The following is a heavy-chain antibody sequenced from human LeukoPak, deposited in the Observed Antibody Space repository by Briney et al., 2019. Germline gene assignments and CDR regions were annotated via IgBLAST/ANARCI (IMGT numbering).Heavy chain of an antibody. CDR1: GFTVSSNS. CDR3: AKGGDYYGSGHFDY. V-gene: IGHV3-53*01. J-gene: IGHJ4*02. Sequence: GGSLRLSCTVSGFTVSSNSMSWVRQAPGKGLEWVSFIYSDNTHYSDSVKGRFTISRDNSKNTLYLQMNSLRAEDTAVYYCAKGGDYYGSGHFDYWGQGTLVTVSS. CDR2: IYSDNT. D-gene: IGHD3-10*01.